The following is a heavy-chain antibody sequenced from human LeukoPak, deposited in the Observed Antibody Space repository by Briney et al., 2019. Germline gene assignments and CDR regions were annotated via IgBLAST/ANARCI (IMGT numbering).Heavy chain of an antibody. Sequence: SETLSLTCTVSGGSISSYYWSWIRQPPGKGLEWIGYIYYSGSTNYNPSLKSRVTISVDTSKNQFSLKLSSVTAADTAVYYCAREMVRGVIIPRGDAFDIWGQGTMVTVSS. D-gene: IGHD3-10*01. CDR2: IYYSGST. V-gene: IGHV4-59*12. CDR1: GGSISSYY. CDR3: AREMVRGVIIPRGDAFDI. J-gene: IGHJ3*02.